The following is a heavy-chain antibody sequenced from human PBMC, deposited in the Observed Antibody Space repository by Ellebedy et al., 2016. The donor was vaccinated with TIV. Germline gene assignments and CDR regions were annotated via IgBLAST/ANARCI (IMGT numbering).Heavy chain of an antibody. V-gene: IGHV3-33*03. J-gene: IGHJ6*02. CDR1: GFTFSSYG. CDR2: IWYDGSNK. D-gene: IGHD5-18*01. Sequence: GESLKISCAASGFTFSSYGMHWVRQAPGKGLEWVAVIWYDGSNKYYADSVKGRFTISRDNAKNSLYLQMNSLRAEDTALYYCAKDSADTFYYGMDVWGQGTTVTVSS. CDR3: AKDSADTFYYGMDV.